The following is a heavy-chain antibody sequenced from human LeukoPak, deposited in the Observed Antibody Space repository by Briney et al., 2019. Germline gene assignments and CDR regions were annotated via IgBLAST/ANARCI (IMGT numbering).Heavy chain of an antibody. Sequence: PSETLSLTCSVSGGSISSYYWNWIRQPPGKGLEWIGNIYHSGNTNYNPSLKSRVTISVDTSKNQFSLKLTSVTTADTAVYYCARTSYTGISGSDTYFDYWGQGTLVTVSS. CDR3: ARTSYTGISGSDTYFDY. CDR2: IYHSGNT. J-gene: IGHJ4*02. CDR1: GGSISSYY. D-gene: IGHD3-22*01. V-gene: IGHV4-59*01.